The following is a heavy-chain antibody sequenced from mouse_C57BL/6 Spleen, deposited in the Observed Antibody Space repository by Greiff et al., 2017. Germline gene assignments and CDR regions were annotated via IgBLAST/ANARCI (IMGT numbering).Heavy chain of an antibody. CDR1: GYAFSSYW. J-gene: IGHJ4*01. V-gene: IGHV1-80*01. CDR2: IYPGDGDT. Sequence: QVQLKESGAELVKPGASVKLSCKASGYAFSSYWMNWVKQRPGKGLEWIGHIYPGDGDTNYNGKFKGKGTLTADKSSSTAYWQLSSLTSEDSAVYFCARVSRYVYYSMDYWGQGTSVTVSS. D-gene: IGHD2-14*01. CDR3: ARVSRYVYYSMDY.